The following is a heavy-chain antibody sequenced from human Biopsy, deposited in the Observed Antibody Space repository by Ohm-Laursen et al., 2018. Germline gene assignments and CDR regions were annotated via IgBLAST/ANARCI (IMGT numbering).Heavy chain of an antibody. V-gene: IGHV4-59*01. CDR1: GDSISSYY. D-gene: IGHD3-22*01. J-gene: IGHJ2*01. CDR3: ARDRGYYSDRTVPGYFDL. Sequence: TLSLTCTVSGDSISSYYWSWIRQPPGKGLEWIGYIYYTGNTDYNPSLQSRVTISVDTSKNHFSLRLRSMTPADTAMYYCARDRGYYSDRTVPGYFDLWGRGTLVTVSS. CDR2: IYYTGNT.